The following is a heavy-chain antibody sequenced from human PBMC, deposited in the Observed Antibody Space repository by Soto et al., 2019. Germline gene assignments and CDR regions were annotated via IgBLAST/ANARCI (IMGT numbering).Heavy chain of an antibody. J-gene: IGHJ4*02. V-gene: IGHV3-21*01. CDR1: GFTFSSYS. CDR3: AREGINNYNEYYFDS. CDR2: ISGSGNYT. D-gene: IGHD4-4*01. Sequence: GGSLRLSCAASGFTFSSYSMNWVRQAPGKGLEWVSSISGSGNYTHYADFLRGRFTISRDNAKTSLYLQMNSLRAEDTAVYYCAREGINNYNEYYFDSWGQGAVVTVSS.